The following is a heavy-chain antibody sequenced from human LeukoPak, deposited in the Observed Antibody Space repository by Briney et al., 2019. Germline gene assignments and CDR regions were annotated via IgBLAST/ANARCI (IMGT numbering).Heavy chain of an antibody. Sequence: GGSLRLSCAASGFSFSSYGMHWVRQAPGKGLEWVASIWYDGTEQNYGESVKGRFTISRDNSKNMLDRQMNSLRAEDTAVYYCARDRSWGSGQLDYWGQGTLVTVSS. D-gene: IGHD7-27*01. CDR2: IWYDGTEQ. CDR3: ARDRSWGSGQLDY. CDR1: GFSFSSYG. V-gene: IGHV3-33*01. J-gene: IGHJ4*02.